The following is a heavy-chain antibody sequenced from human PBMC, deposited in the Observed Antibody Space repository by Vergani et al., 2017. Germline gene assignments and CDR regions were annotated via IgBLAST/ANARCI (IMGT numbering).Heavy chain of an antibody. CDR1: GFNFSSYA. CDR2: ISGSGGST. CDR3: AKGKESGSYGRNWFDP. D-gene: IGHD1-26*01. V-gene: IGHV3-23*01. Sequence: EVQLLESGGGLVQPGGSLRLSCAASGFNFSSYAMSWVRQAPGKGREWVSAISGSGGSTYYADSVKGRFTISRYNSKNTLYLQMNSLRAEDTAVYYCAKGKESGSYGRNWFDPWGQGTLVTVSS. J-gene: IGHJ5*02.